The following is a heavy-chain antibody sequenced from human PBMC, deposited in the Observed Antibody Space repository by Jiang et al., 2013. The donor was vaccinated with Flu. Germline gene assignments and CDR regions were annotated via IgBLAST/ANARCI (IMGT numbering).Heavy chain of an antibody. Sequence: GPGLVKPSQTLSLTCAVSGGSISSGDYSWSWIRQPPGKGLEWIGYTYQSGGTYYNPSLRSRVTISVDRSKNQFSLKLSSVTAADTAVYFCARDPGVRGIMGYYHWYGMDVWGQGTTVTVSS. CDR1: GGSISSGDYS. V-gene: IGHV4-30-2*01. CDR2: TYQSGGT. CDR3: ARDPGVRGIMGYYHWYGMDV. J-gene: IGHJ6*02. D-gene: IGHD3-10*01.